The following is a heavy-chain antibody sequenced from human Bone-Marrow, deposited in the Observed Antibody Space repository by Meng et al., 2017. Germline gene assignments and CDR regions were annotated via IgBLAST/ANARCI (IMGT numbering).Heavy chain of an antibody. D-gene: IGHD4-11*01. CDR2: INHSGIT. Sequence: QVPLQQWGAAPLTPAETLSRACVCSGVSFSDHDWSWIRQPPGKGLKWIGEINHSGITNYNPSLASRATISVDTSQNNLSLKLSSVTAADSAVYYCARGPTTMAHDFDYWGQGTLVTVSS. CDR3: ARGPTTMAHDFDY. CDR1: GVSFSDHD. J-gene: IGHJ4*02. V-gene: IGHV4-34*01.